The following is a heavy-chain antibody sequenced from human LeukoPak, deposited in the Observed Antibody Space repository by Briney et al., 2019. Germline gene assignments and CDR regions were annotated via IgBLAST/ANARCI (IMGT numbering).Heavy chain of an antibody. V-gene: IGHV1-2*02. D-gene: IGHD6-19*01. CDR2: INPNSGGT. J-gene: IGHJ4*02. CDR1: GYTFTGYY. CDR3: TRGWAGSGWSKCFDD. Sequence: ASVKVSCTSSGYTFTGYYIQWVRQAPGQGLEWMGWINPNSGGTNYAQKFRGRVTMTRDTSINTAYMELSSLRSDDTAVYYCTRGWAGSGWSKCFDDWGQASLVTVSS.